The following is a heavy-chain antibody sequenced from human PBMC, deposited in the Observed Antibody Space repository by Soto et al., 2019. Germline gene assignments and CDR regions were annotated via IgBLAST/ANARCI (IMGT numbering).Heavy chain of an antibody. CDR3: AVIRIAAAGGGLDV. CDR1: GGSINSGDYA. V-gene: IGHV4-30-2*01. D-gene: IGHD6-13*01. CDR2: IYHSGRT. Sequence: LQLQESGSGLVKPSQTLSLTCGVSGGSINSGDYAWSWIRQPPGKGLEWMGYIYHSGRTYYNPSLKSRVTILVDRSKNQFSLKLSSVTAADAAVYYYAVIRIAAAGGGLDVWGQGTTVTVSS. J-gene: IGHJ6*02.